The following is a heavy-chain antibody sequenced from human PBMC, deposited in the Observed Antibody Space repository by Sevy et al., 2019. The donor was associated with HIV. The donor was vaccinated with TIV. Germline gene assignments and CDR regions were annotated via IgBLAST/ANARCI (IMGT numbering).Heavy chain of an antibody. CDR2: IYYSGST. D-gene: IGHD3-22*01. CDR1: GGSISSSSYY. J-gene: IGHJ6*02. Sequence: SETLSLTCTVSGGSISSSSYYWGWIRQPPGKGLAWIGSIYYSGSTYYNPSLKSRVTISVDTSKNQFSLKLSSVTAADTALYYCARHSTDYHDSSGYYYLDYYYYYGMDVWGQGTTVTVSS. CDR3: ARHSTDYHDSSGYYYLDYYYYYGMDV. V-gene: IGHV4-39*01.